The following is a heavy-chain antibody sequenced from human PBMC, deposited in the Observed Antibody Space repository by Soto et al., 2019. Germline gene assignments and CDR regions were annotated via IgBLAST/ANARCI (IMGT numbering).Heavy chain of an antibody. V-gene: IGHV3-30*18. J-gene: IGHJ6*02. D-gene: IGHD2-8*01. CDR3: AKTHIVLKGYSARYGMDV. CDR1: GFTFSDYG. Sequence: QGHLVESGGGVVQPGRSLRLSCAASGFTFSDYGVHWVRQTPGKGLEWVAVMSSDGTNKYYADSVKGRFTISRDNSKNALFLQMNSLRAEDTAVYYCAKTHIVLKGYSARYGMDVWGQGTTVTVSS. CDR2: MSSDGTNK.